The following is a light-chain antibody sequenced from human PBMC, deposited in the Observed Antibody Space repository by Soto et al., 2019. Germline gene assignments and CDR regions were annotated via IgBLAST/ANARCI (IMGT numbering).Light chain of an antibody. J-gene: IGKJ2*01. CDR2: GAS. V-gene: IGKV3-20*01. CDR3: QQYGSSPYT. CDR1: QSVSSSY. Sequence: EIVLTQSPGTRSLSPGERATLSCRASQSVSSSYLAWHQQKPGQAPSLLIYGASSRATGIPDRFSGSGSGTDFTLTISRLEPEDFAVYYCQQYGSSPYTVGQGTKLEIK.